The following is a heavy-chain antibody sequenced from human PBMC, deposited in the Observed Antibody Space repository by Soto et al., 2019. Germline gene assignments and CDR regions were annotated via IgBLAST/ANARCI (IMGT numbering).Heavy chain of an antibody. CDR1: GFTFSSYS. CDR3: ARLPAYYDSSGYSN. D-gene: IGHD3-22*01. J-gene: IGHJ4*02. V-gene: IGHV3-21*01. Sequence: EVQLVESGGGLVKPGGSLGLSCAASGFTFSSYSMNWVRQAPGKGLEWVSSISSSSSYIYYADSVKGRFTISRDNAKNSLYLQMISLRAEDTAVYYCARLPAYYDSSGYSNWGQGTLVTVSS. CDR2: ISSSSSYI.